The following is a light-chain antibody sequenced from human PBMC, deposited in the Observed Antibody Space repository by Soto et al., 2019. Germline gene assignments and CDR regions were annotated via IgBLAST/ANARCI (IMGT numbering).Light chain of an antibody. CDR1: SSNIEGNT. CDR2: RNN. CDR3: CSYTDGSSLL. J-gene: IGLJ3*02. V-gene: IGLV1-47*01. Sequence: QSVLTQPPSLSGTPGQSVTISCSGSSSNIEGNTVHWYQHLPGTAPKLLIYRNNQRPSGVPDRFSGSKSGNSASLAISGLRSEDEADYYCCSYTDGSSLLFGGGTKLTVL.